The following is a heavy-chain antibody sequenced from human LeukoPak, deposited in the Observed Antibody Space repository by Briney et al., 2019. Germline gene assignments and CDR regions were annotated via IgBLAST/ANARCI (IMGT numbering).Heavy chain of an antibody. CDR1: GGTFSSYA. J-gene: IGHJ6*03. V-gene: IGHV1-2*02. D-gene: IGHD1-26*01. CDR2: INPNSGGT. Sequence: ASVKVSCKASGGTFSSYAISWVRQAPGQGLEWMGWINPNSGGTNYAQKFQGRVTMTRDTSISTAYMELSRLRSDDTAVYYCARVGATRDYYYYMDVWGKGTTVTVSS. CDR3: ARVGATRDYYYYMDV.